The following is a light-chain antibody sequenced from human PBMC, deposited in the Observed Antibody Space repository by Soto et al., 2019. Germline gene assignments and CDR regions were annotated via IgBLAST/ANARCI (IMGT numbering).Light chain of an antibody. CDR1: QTIPSNY. J-gene: IGKJ5*01. CDR2: GAS. CDR3: QQYGSSPGT. V-gene: IGKV3-20*01. Sequence: EIVLTQSPGTLPLSPGVRAALSCRASQTIPSNYLAWYQQKPGQAPRLLIFGASIRATGIPDRFSASGSGTDFTLTISRLEPEDFVVYFCQQYGSSPGTFGQGTRLEIK.